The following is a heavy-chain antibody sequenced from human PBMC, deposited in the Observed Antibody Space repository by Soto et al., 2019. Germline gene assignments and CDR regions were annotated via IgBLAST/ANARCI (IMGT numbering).Heavy chain of an antibody. CDR1: GFTFSSYA. D-gene: IGHD6-19*01. CDR3: ASSGWYLPNYFDY. Sequence: PGGSLRLSCSASGFTFSSYAMHWVRQAPGKGLEYVLAISSNGGSTYYADSVKGRFTISRDNSKNTLYLQMSSLRAEDTAVYYCASSGWYLPNYFDYWGQGTLVTVSS. V-gene: IGHV3-64D*08. J-gene: IGHJ4*02. CDR2: ISSNGGST.